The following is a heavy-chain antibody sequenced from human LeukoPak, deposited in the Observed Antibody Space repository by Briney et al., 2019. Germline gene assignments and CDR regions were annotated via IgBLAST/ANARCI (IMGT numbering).Heavy chain of an antibody. CDR3: ARPEPHSSSSRIYYFDY. Sequence: ASVKVSCKASGYSFTSYGISWVRQAPGQGLEWMGWISGYNGNTKFAQKLQGRVTMTTDTSTSTAYMGLRSLRSDDTAVYYCARPEPHSSSSRIYYFDYWGQGALVTVSS. CDR1: GYSFTSYG. CDR2: ISGYNGNT. D-gene: IGHD6-13*01. J-gene: IGHJ4*02. V-gene: IGHV1-18*04.